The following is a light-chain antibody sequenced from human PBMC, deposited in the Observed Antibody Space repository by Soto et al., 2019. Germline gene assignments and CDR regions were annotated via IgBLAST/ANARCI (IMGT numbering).Light chain of an antibody. CDR1: QTIGDW. CDR3: QQYQSYPYT. Sequence: DIQMTQSPSTLSASVGDRVSITCRASQTIGDWLAWYQQKPGNAPKALIYRASSLESGVPSRFSGSGSGTEFTLTISSLQPDDFATYYCQQYQSYPYTFGQGTKLEIK. V-gene: IGKV1-5*03. CDR2: RAS. J-gene: IGKJ2*01.